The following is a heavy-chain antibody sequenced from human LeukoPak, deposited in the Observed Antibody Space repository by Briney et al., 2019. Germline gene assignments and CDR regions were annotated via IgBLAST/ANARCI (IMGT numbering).Heavy chain of an antibody. J-gene: IGHJ4*02. D-gene: IGHD3-3*01. CDR3: AKLNDFWSGYYVY. V-gene: IGHV3-48*01. Sequence: GGSLRLSCAASGFTFSSYSMNWVRQAPGKGLEWVSYIRSSSRTIYYADSVKGRFTISRDNSKNTLYLHMNSLRAEDTAVYYCAKLNDFWSGYYVYWGQGTLVTVSS. CDR1: GFTFSSYS. CDR2: IRSSSRTI.